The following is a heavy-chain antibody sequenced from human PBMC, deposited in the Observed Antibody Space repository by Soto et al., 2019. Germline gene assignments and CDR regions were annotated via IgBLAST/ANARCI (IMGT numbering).Heavy chain of an antibody. V-gene: IGHV3-48*01. Sequence: GGALRLSCAASGFTFSNYNMNWVRQAPGKGLEWVSYISSSSSSIYYVDSVKGRFTISRDNAKNSLYLQMNSLRAEDTAVYYCARDSINLGPNGEDAFDIWGQGTMVTVS. D-gene: IGHD4-17*01. CDR2: ISSSSSSI. CDR3: ARDSINLGPNGEDAFDI. J-gene: IGHJ3*02. CDR1: GFTFSNYN.